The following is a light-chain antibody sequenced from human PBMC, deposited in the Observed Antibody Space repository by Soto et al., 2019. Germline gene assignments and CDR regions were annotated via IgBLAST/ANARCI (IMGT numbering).Light chain of an antibody. J-gene: IGKJ2*01. Sequence: DIEMTQSPSSLSASVGDRVTITCQASQDIGNRLNWYQHRQGKAPRVVIYDASKLEPGAPSRISASGSTTDFSFTISSLQPEDFATYYCQQYEDVPYTFGQGTKLELK. CDR1: QDIGNR. CDR3: QQYEDVPYT. CDR2: DAS. V-gene: IGKV1-33*01.